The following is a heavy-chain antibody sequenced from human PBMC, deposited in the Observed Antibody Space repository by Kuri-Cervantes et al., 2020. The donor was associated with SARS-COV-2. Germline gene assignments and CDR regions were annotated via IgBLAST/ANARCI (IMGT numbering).Heavy chain of an antibody. J-gene: IGHJ4*02. V-gene: IGHV1-69*13. CDR1: GYTFTSYG. CDR2: IIPIFGTA. D-gene: IGHD3/OR15-3a*01. Sequence: SVKVSCKASGYTFTSYGISWVRQAPGQGLEWMGGIIPIFGTANYAQKFQGRVTITADESTSTAYMELSSLRSEDTAVYFCARYLDWERGIDSWGQGTLVTVSS. CDR3: ARYLDWERGIDS.